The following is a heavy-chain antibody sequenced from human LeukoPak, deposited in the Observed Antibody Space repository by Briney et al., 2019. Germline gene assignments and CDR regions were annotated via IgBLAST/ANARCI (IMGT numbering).Heavy chain of an antibody. CDR3: AREEGIATYGDFYY. CDR2: ISYDGSNK. D-gene: IGHD6-13*01. CDR1: GFTFSSYA. Sequence: GGSLRLSCAASGFTFSSYAMHWVRQAPGKGLEWVAVISYDGSNKYYADSVKGRFTISRDNSKNTLYLQMNSLRAEDTAVYYCAREEGIATYGDFYYWGQGTLVTVSS. V-gene: IGHV3-30-3*01. J-gene: IGHJ4*02.